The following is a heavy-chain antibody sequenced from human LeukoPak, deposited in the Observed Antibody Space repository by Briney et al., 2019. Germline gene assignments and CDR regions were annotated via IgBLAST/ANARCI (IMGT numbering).Heavy chain of an antibody. Sequence: GESLKISCKGSGYSFTSYWIGWVRQMPGKGLEWKGIIYPGDSDTRYSPSFQGQVTISADKSISTAYLQWSSLKASDTAMYYCAERVHDSSGYYPLDYYYGMDVWGQGNTVTVSS. CDR1: GYSFTSYW. CDR2: IYPGDSDT. J-gene: IGHJ6*02. V-gene: IGHV5-51*01. D-gene: IGHD3-22*01. CDR3: AERVHDSSGYYPLDYYYGMDV.